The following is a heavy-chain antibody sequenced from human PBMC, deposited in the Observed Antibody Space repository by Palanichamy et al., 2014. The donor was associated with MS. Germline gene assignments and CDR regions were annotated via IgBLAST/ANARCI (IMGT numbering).Heavy chain of an antibody. Sequence: EVQLVESGGGLVQPGGSLKLSCATSGFIFSGSAIHWVRQAPGKGLEWVGRIRGKVLNYETTYIASVKGRFTFSRDDSRNTAYLHMHSLGTEDTAVYYCARVGTLTMPTIYWGRGTLVTVSS. D-gene: IGHD5-12*01. CDR2: IRGKVLNYET. CDR1: GFIFSGSA. CDR3: ARVGTLTMPTIY. V-gene: IGHV3-73*01. J-gene: IGHJ4*02.